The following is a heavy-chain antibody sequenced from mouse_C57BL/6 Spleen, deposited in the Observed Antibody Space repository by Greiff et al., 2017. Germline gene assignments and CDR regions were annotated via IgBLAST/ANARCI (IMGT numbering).Heavy chain of an antibody. CDR3: ARSIAGSAWFAY. D-gene: IGHD1-1*01. CDR1: GYTFTSYW. Sequence: VQLQQPGPELVKPGASVKLSCKASGYTFTSYWMHWVKQRPGQGLEWIGNINPSNGGTNYNEKFKSKATLTVDKSSSTAYMELSSLTSEDSAVYYCARSIAGSAWFAYWGQGTLVTVSA. V-gene: IGHV1-53*01. CDR2: INPSNGGT. J-gene: IGHJ3*01.